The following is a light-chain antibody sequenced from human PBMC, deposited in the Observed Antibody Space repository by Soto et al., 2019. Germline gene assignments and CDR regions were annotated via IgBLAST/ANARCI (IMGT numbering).Light chain of an antibody. V-gene: IGKV2-30*02. CDR3: MQGTHWPPYT. CDR1: QSLVHSDGNTY. Sequence: DVVMTQSPLSLPVTLGQPASISCRSSQSLVHSDGNTYLNWFHQRPGQSPRRLIYKVSNRDSGVPDRFNGSGSDPDFTLKISGVEAEDVGVYYCMQGTHWPPYTFGQGTKLEIK. J-gene: IGKJ2*01. CDR2: KVS.